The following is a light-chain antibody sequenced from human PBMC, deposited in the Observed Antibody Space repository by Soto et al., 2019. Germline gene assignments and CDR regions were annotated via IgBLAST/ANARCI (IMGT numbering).Light chain of an antibody. J-gene: IGLJ1*01. Sequence: QAVVTQEPSLTVSPGGTVTLTCGSSTGAVTSGCYPNWFQQKPGQAPRPLIYSTNNKYSWTPARFSGSLLGGKAALTLSRVQPEDEADYYCLLYYGGVHVFGTGTKLTVL. CDR2: STN. CDR1: TGAVTSGCY. CDR3: LLYYGGVHV. V-gene: IGLV7-43*01.